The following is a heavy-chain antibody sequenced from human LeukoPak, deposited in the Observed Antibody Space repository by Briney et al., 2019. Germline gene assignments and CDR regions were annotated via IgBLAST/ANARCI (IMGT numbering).Heavy chain of an antibody. CDR2: IYTSGST. CDR3: ARVSGCSECVSPSDV. J-gene: IGHJ6*04. D-gene: IGHD2-15*01. CDR1: GGSLSSGSYY. V-gene: IGHV4-61*02. Sequence: SQTLSLTCTVSGGSLSSGSYYWSWIRQPAGTGLEWIGRIYTSGSTNYNPSLKSRVTISVDTSKNQFSLRLSSVTAADTAVYYCARVSGCSECVSPSDVWGKGTTVTVSS.